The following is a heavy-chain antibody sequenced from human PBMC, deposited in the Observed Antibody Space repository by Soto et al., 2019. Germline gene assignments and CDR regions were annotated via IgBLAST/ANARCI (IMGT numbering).Heavy chain of an antibody. CDR2: ISWDGSNR. Sequence: GGSLRLSCAASVFTFDEYAMHWVRQPPGKGLEWVSLISWDGSNRYYADSVQGRFTISRDNSKYSLYLEMNSLRPEDTALYYCAKDISRGPTKNYDFWSGPDYWGQGTLVTVSS. V-gene: IGHV3-43D*04. CDR1: VFTFDEYA. J-gene: IGHJ4*02. CDR3: AKDISRGPTKNYDFWSGPDY. D-gene: IGHD3-3*01.